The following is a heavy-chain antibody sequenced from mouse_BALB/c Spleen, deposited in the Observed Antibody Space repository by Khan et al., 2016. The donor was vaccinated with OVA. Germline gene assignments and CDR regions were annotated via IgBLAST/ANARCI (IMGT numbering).Heavy chain of an antibody. J-gene: IGHJ4*01. Sequence: VKLEVSGPGLVAPSQSLSITCTVSGFSLSRYNIHWVRQPPGKGLEWLGMIWGGGVTDYNSTLKSRLSINKDHSKSQVFLKMNSLQTDDTAMYXCARAYYRYDGYYAMDFWGQGTSVTVSS. CDR1: GFSLSRYN. V-gene: IGHV2-6-4*01. CDR3: ARAYYRYDGYYAMDF. D-gene: IGHD2-14*01. CDR2: IWGGGVT.